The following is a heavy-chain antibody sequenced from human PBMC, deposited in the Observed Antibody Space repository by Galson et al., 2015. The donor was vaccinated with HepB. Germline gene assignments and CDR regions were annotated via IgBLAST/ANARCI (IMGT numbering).Heavy chain of an antibody. V-gene: IGHV3-7*05. D-gene: IGHD3-10*01. CDR3: ARVKRGEWYSYYYYGMDV. CDR2: IKEDGSEK. CDR1: GFISSVYW. J-gene: IGHJ6*02. Sequence: SLRLSCAASGFISSVYWMNWVRQAPGKGLEWVANIKEDGSEKNYVDSVKGRFTISRDNAKNSLYLQMNSLRAEDTAVYYCARVKRGEWYSYYYYGMDVWGQGTTVTVSS.